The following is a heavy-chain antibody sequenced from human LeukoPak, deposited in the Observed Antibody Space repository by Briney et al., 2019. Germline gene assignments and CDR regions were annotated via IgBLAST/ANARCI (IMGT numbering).Heavy chain of an antibody. CDR3: AKVRGYSYGVAFDI. J-gene: IGHJ3*02. Sequence: PGGSLRLSCAASGFTFDDYAMHWVRQAPGKGLEWVSGISWNSGSIGYADSVKGRFTISRDNAKNSLYLQMNSLRAEDTALYYCAKVRGYSYGVAFDIWGQGTMVTVSS. CDR2: ISWNSGSI. CDR1: GFTFDDYA. D-gene: IGHD5-18*01. V-gene: IGHV3-9*01.